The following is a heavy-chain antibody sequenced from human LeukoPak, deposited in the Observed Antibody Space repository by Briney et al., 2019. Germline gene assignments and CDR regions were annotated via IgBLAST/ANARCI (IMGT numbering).Heavy chain of an antibody. CDR3: AKGDYDILTGYGFDP. D-gene: IGHD3-9*01. J-gene: IGHJ5*02. CDR2: ISGSGGST. CDR1: GFTFSSYA. V-gene: IGHV3-23*01. Sequence: GGSLRPSCAASGFTFSSYAMSWVRQAPGKGLEWVSAISGSGGSTYYADSVKGRFTISRDNSKNTLYLQMNSLRAEDTAVYYCAKGDYDILTGYGFDPWGQGTLVTVSS.